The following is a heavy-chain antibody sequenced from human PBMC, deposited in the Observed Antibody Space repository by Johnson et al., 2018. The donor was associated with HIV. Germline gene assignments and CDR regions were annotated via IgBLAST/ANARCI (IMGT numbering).Heavy chain of an antibody. J-gene: IGHJ3*01. V-gene: IGHV3-20*04. CDR1: GFTFSNYA. D-gene: IGHD3-16*01. CDR2: INWNGGSK. CDR3: SKVAYHYDNDDAYLLHAFDC. Sequence: VQLVESGGGVVQPGRSLRLSCAASGFTFSNYAMHWVRQAPGKGLEWVAGINWNGGSKDYVDSVKGRFTISRDNAKKSLYLQMNSLRAEDTALYYFSKVAYHYDNDDAYLLHAFDCWGQGTMVTVAS.